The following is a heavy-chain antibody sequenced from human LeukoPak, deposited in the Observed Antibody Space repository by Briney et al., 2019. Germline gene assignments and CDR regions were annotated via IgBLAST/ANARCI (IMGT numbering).Heavy chain of an antibody. Sequence: GGSLRLSCAASGFTFSSYCMSWVRQAPGKGLELVANIKQDGSEKYYVDSVKGRFTISRDNAKNSLYLQMNSLRAEDTAVYYCARGTDDYVWGSYRLFDYWGQGTLVTVSS. CDR3: ARGTDDYVWGSYRLFDY. J-gene: IGHJ4*02. D-gene: IGHD3-16*02. CDR2: IKQDGSEK. CDR1: GFTFSSYC. V-gene: IGHV3-7*01.